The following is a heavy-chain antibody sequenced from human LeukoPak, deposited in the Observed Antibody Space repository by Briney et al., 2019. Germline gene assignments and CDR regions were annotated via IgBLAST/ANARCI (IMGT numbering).Heavy chain of an antibody. CDR2: INRSGTTI. Sequence: QTGGSLRLSCAASGFTFSDYEMNWVRQAPGKGLEWISYINRSGTTIYYADSVKGRFTISRDNAKNSLYLRMNSLRGEDTAVYYCARAPMVRGVIITYNWFDPWGQGTLVTVSS. V-gene: IGHV3-48*03. J-gene: IGHJ5*02. D-gene: IGHD3-10*01. CDR3: ARAPMVRGVIITYNWFDP. CDR1: GFTFSDYE.